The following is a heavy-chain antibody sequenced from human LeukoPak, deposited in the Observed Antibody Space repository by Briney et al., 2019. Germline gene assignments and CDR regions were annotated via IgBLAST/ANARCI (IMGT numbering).Heavy chain of an antibody. CDR1: GFTFSSYA. CDR2: ISYDGSNK. V-gene: IGHV3-30*04. Sequence: GRSLRLSCAASGFTFSSYAMHWVRQAPGKGLEWVAVISYDGSNKYYADSVKGRFTISRDNSKNTLYLQMNSLRAEDTAVYYCARDKDGDYTEDYMDVWGKGTTVTVSS. D-gene: IGHD4-17*01. J-gene: IGHJ6*03. CDR3: ARDKDGDYTEDYMDV.